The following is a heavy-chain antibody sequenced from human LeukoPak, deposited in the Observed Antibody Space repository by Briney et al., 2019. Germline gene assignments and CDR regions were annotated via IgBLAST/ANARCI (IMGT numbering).Heavy chain of an antibody. CDR3: ARSTVTDFDY. J-gene: IGHJ4*02. CDR2: IKQDGSEK. D-gene: IGHD4-17*01. Sequence: GGSLRLSCAASGFTFSSNWMSWVRQAPGKGLEWVANIKQDGSEKYYVDSVKGRFTISRDNAKNSLYLQMNSLRAEDTAVYYCARSTVTDFDYWGQGTLVTVSS. CDR1: GFTFSSNW. V-gene: IGHV3-7*01.